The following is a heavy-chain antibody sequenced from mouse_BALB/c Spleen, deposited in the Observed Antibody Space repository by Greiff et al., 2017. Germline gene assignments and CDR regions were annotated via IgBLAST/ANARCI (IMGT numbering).Heavy chain of an antibody. V-gene: IGHV5-9*03. CDR2: ISSGGGNT. CDR1: GFTFSSYT. Sequence: DVMLVESGGGLVKPGGSLKLSCAASGFTFSSYTMSWVRQTPEKRLEWVATISSGGGNTYYPDSVKGRFTISRDNAKNNLYLQMSSLRSEDTALYYCARYNYYGSSYFAYWGQGTLVTVSA. D-gene: IGHD1-1*01. CDR3: ARYNYYGSSYFAY. J-gene: IGHJ3*01.